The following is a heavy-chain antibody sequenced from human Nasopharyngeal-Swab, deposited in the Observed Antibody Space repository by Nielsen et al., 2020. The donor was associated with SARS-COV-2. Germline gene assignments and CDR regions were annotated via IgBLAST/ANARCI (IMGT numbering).Heavy chain of an antibody. D-gene: IGHD2-2*01. V-gene: IGHV4-39*07. CDR1: GASIGSSTYY. CDR3: ARGLSGIVPAPILGLGPYYSYYYMDV. J-gene: IGHJ6*03. CDR2: INHSGGT. Sequence: SETLSLTCAVSGASIGSSTYYWGWIRQPPGKGLEWIGEINHSGGTNYNPSLKSRVTISVDTSKNQFSLKLSSVTAADTAVYYCARGLSGIVPAPILGLGPYYSYYYMDVWGKGTTVTVSS.